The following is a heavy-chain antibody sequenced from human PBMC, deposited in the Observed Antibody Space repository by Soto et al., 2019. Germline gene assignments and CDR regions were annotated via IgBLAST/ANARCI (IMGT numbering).Heavy chain of an antibody. D-gene: IGHD6-19*01. V-gene: IGHV1-2*04. CDR3: VRGYSSGWYSYYYMDV. Sequence: ASVKVSCKASGYTFTGYYMHWVRQAPGQGLEWMGWINPNSGGTNYAQKFQGWVTMTRDTSISTAYMELSRLRSDDTAVYYCVRGYSSGWYSYYYMDVWGKGTTVTVSS. J-gene: IGHJ6*03. CDR1: GYTFTGYY. CDR2: INPNSGGT.